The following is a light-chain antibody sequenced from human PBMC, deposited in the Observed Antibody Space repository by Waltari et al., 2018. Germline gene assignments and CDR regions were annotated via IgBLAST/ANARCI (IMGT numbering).Light chain of an antibody. Sequence: SSELTQDPAVSVALGQTVRITCQGDILRVYYPNWCQQKPGQAPLLVIYGKNNRPSGIPDRCSASTSRNTASLTSTGAQAEDEAHYYCSARDSSGDVVFGGGTKLTVL. CDR3: SARDSSGDVV. V-gene: IGLV3-19*01. CDR2: GKN. J-gene: IGLJ2*01. CDR1: ILRVYY.